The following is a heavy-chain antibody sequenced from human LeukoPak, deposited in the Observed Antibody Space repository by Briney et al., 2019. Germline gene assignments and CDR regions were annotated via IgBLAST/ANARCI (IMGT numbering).Heavy chain of an antibody. Sequence: PGGSLRLSCAASEFTFSSYTMSWVRQAPGKGLEWVSAITGSGATTSYADSVKGRFTISRDNSKNTLFLQMNSLRVDDTAVYFCAKEAAADASGRYFDYWGQGTLVTVSS. J-gene: IGHJ4*02. CDR2: ITGSGATT. D-gene: IGHD6-13*01. V-gene: IGHV3-23*01. CDR3: AKEAAADASGRYFDY. CDR1: EFTFSSYT.